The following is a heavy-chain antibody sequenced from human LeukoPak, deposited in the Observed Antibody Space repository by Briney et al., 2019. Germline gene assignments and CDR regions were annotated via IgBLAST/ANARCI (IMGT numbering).Heavy chain of an antibody. D-gene: IGHD2-2*01. Sequence: SETLSLTCTVSGVAISSYYWSWIRQPPGKGLEWIVYIYYSGSTNYNPSLKSRVTISVDTSKNQFSLKLSSVTAADTAVYYCARELGYCSSTSCWNWFDPWGQGTLVTVSS. CDR3: ARELGYCSSTSCWNWFDP. V-gene: IGHV4-59*08. CDR1: GVAISSYY. J-gene: IGHJ5*02. CDR2: IYYSGST.